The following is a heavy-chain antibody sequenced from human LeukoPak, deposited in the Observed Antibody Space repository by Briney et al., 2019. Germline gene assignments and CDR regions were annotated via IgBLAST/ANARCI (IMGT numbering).Heavy chain of an antibody. V-gene: IGHV4-59*12. CDR3: ARERWLDY. J-gene: IGHJ4*02. D-gene: IGHD5-24*01. CDR2: IYYSGST. CDR1: GGSISSYY. Sequence: PSETLPLTCTVSGGSISSYYWSWIRQPPGKGLDWIGHIYYSGSTNYNPSLKSRVTISVDTSKNQFSLKPSSVTAADTAVYYCARERWLDYWGQGTLVTVSS.